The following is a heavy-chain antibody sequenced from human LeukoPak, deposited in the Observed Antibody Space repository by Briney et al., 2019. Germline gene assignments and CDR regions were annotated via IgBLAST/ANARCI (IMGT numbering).Heavy chain of an antibody. CDR3: ARTQYSSSWCEGGYFDY. CDR2: IYSGGST. D-gene: IGHD6-13*01. CDR1: GFTVSSNY. V-gene: IGHV3-66*01. Sequence: HPGGSLRLSCAASGFTVSSNYMSWVRQAPGKGLEWVSVIYSGGSTYYADSVKGRFTISRDNSKNTLYLQMNSLRAEDTAVYYCARTQYSSSWCEGGYFDYWGQGTLVTVSS. J-gene: IGHJ4*02.